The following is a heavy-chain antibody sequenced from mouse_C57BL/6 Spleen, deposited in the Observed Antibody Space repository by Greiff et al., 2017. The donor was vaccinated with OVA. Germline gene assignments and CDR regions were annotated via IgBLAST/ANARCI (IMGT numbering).Heavy chain of an antibody. V-gene: IGHV1-55*01. Sequence: VQLQQSGAELVKPGASVKMSCKASGYTFTSYWITWVKQRPGQGLEWIGDIYPGSGSTNYNEKFKSKATLTVDTSSSTAYMQLSSLTSEDSAVYYCAREGDYGRGYFDVWGTGTTVTVSS. CDR2: IYPGSGST. J-gene: IGHJ1*03. D-gene: IGHD1-1*01. CDR3: AREGDYGRGYFDV. CDR1: GYTFTSYW.